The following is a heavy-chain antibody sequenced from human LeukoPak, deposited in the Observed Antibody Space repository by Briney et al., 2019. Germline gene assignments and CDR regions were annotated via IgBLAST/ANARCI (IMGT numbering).Heavy chain of an antibody. D-gene: IGHD3-10*01. V-gene: IGHV3-23*01. J-gene: IGHJ4*02. CDR2: ISGSGGST. Sequence: PGGSLRLSCAASGFTFSSYAMSWLRQAPGKGLEWVSAISGSGGSTYYADSVKGRFTISRDNSKNTLYLQMNSLRAEDTAVYYCAKQYGSGSYYNWDYFDYWGQGTLVTVSS. CDR1: GFTFSSYA. CDR3: AKQYGSGSYYNWDYFDY.